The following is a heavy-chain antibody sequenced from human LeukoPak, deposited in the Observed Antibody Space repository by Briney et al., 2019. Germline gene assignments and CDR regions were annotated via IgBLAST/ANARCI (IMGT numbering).Heavy chain of an antibody. CDR2: INHSGST. CDR3: ARYKVAARLFDY. J-gene: IGHJ4*02. D-gene: IGHD6-6*01. Sequence: SETLSLTCAVYGGSFSGYYWSWIRQPPGKGLEWIGEINHSGSTNYNPSLKSRVTISVDTSKNQFSLKLSSVTAADTAVYYCARYKVAARLFDYWGQGTLVTVSS. V-gene: IGHV4-34*01. CDR1: GGSFSGYY.